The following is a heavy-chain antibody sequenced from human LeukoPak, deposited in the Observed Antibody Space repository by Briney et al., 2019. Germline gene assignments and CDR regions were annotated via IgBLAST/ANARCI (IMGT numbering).Heavy chain of an antibody. D-gene: IGHD2-15*01. CDR1: GGSISSSSYY. CDR2: IYYSGST. J-gene: IGHJ4*02. V-gene: IGHV4-39*01. CDR3: ARSSLEAAFFI. Sequence: SETLSLTCTVSGGSISSSSYYWGGIRQPPGKGLEWIGSIYYSGSTYYNPSLKSRVTISVDTSKNQFSLKLSSVTAADTAVYYCARSSLEAAFFIWGQGTLVTVSS.